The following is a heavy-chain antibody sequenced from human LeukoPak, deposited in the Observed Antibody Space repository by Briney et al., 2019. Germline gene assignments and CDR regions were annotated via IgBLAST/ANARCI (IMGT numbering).Heavy chain of an antibody. CDR2: ISGSGGST. J-gene: IGHJ3*02. D-gene: IGHD2-15*01. Sequence: PGGSLRLSCAASGFTFSSYAMSWVRQAPGKGLEWVSAISGSGGSTYYADSVKGRFTTSRDNSKNTLYLQMNSLRAEDTAVYYCAKDEGVVVVAASGAGFFDIWGQGTMVTVSS. CDR1: GFTFSSYA. V-gene: IGHV3-23*01. CDR3: AKDEGVVVVAASGAGFFDI.